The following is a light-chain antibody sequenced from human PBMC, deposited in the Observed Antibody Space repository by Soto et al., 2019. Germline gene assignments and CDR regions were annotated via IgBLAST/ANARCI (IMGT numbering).Light chain of an antibody. V-gene: IGKV3-20*01. Sequence: VLTQSPETLSLSPGERATLSCRASQTVRNNYLAWYQQKPGQAPRLLIYDASSRATGIPDRFSGGGSGTDFTLTISRLEPEDFAVYYCQQFSSYPLPVGGGTKVDIK. J-gene: IGKJ4*01. CDR2: DAS. CDR1: QTVRNNY. CDR3: QQFSSYPLP.